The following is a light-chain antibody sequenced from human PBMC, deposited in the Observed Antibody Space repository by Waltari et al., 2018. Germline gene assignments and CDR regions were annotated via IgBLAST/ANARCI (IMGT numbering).Light chain of an antibody. J-gene: IGKJ4*01. Sequence: IQMPQSPSSLSASVGDRVPITCRASQSISSYLNWYQQKPGKAPKLLIYAASSLQSGVPSRFSGSGSGTDFTLTISSLQPEDVATYYGQQSYSTPLTCGGGTKVEIK. CDR1: QSISSY. CDR3: QQSYSTPLT. CDR2: AAS. V-gene: IGKV1-39*01.